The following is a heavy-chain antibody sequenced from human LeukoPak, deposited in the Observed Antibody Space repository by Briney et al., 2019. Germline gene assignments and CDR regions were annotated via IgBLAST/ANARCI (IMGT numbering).Heavy chain of an antibody. Sequence: GESLKISCKGSGYRFNSYWIGWVRQMPGKGLEWMGIIYPGDSDTRYSPSFQGQVTISADKSISTAYLQWSSLKASDTAMYYCARPEDRDGYNFGYWGQGTLVTVSS. D-gene: IGHD5-24*01. J-gene: IGHJ4*02. CDR1: GYRFNSYW. CDR3: ARPEDRDGYNFGY. V-gene: IGHV5-51*01. CDR2: IYPGDSDT.